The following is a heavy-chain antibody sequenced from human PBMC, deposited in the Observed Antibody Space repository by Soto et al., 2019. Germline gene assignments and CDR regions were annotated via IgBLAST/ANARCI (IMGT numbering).Heavy chain of an antibody. J-gene: IGHJ6*01. CDR1: GGCISSSSYY. CDR3: ASTYYDFWSGYYSGMDV. Sequence: SETLSLTCTVSGGCISSSSYYWGWIRHPPGKGLEWIGSIYYSRSTYYNPSLKSRVTISVDTSKNQFSLKLSSVTAADTAVYYCASTYYDFWSGYYSGMDVWAQGTTVTVSS. D-gene: IGHD3-3*01. CDR2: IYYSRST. V-gene: IGHV4-39*01.